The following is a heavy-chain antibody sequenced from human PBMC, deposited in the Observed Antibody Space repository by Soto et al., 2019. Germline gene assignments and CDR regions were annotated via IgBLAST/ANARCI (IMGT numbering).Heavy chain of an antibody. CDR3: ASFRQEWWSFDY. CDR2: ISAYNGNT. CDR1: GYTLTSYG. V-gene: IGHV1-18*01. D-gene: IGHD2-15*01. J-gene: IGHJ4*02. Sequence: ASVKVSCKASGYTLTSYGISWVRQAPGQGLEWMGWISAYNGNTNYAQKLQGRVTMTTDTSTSTAYMELRSLRSDDTAVYYCASFRQEWWSFDYWGQGTLVTVSS.